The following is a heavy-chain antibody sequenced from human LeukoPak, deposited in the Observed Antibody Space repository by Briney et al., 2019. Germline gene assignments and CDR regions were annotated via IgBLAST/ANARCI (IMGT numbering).Heavy chain of an antibody. V-gene: IGHV4-34*01. CDR1: GGSFSGYC. D-gene: IGHD3-22*01. J-gene: IGHJ4*02. CDR3: ARGKVVITTLYYFDY. CDR2: INHSGST. Sequence: SETLSLTCAVYGGSFSGYCWSWIRQPPGKGLEWIGEINHSGSTNYNPSLKSRVTISVDTSKNQFSLKLSSVTAADTAVYYCARGKVVITTLYYFDYWGQGTLVTVSS.